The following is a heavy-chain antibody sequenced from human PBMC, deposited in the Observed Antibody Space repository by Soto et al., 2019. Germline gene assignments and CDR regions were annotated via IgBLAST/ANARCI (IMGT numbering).Heavy chain of an antibody. Sequence: EVQLVESGGGLVQPGGSLRLSCAASGFTVSSKYMNWVRQAPGKGLEWVSVLYSGGTTYYADSVKGRFIISRDNSKNTLYRQMNSLRAEDTSVYYCARGGGRDLGGAYCFDYWGQGTLVTVSS. CDR1: GFTVSSKY. CDR2: LYSGGTT. V-gene: IGHV3-66*01. J-gene: IGHJ4*02. CDR3: ARGGGRDLGGAYCFDY. D-gene: IGHD1-26*01.